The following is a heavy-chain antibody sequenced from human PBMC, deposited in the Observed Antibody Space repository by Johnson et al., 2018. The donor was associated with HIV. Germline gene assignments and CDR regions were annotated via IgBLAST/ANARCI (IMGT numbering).Heavy chain of an antibody. V-gene: IGHV3-15*01. D-gene: IGHD3-22*01. J-gene: IGHJ3*02. Sequence: VQLVESGGGVVQPGRSLRLSCAASGLTFSDAWMSWVRQAPGKGLEWAGRITRKTDGGTTDYAAPVKGRFTISRDDSKNTLYLQMNSLKTEDTAVYYCARGRDYYESTGFRSASFDIWGQGTMVTVSS. CDR1: GLTFSDAW. CDR2: ITRKTDGGTT. CDR3: ARGRDYYESTGFRSASFDI.